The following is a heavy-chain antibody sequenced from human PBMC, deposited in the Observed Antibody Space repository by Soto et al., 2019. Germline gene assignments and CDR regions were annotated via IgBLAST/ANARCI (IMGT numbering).Heavy chain of an antibody. CDR1: GGSISSGDYY. V-gene: IGHV4-30-4*01. J-gene: IGHJ4*02. CDR3: AAEPDNIAAREY. Sequence: SETLSLTCTVSGGSISSGDYYWSWIRQPPGKGLEWIGYIYYSASTYYNPSLKSRVTISVDTSKNQFSLKLRSVTAADAAVYYCAAEPDNIAAREYWGQGTLVTVSS. D-gene: IGHD2-15*01. CDR2: IYYSAST.